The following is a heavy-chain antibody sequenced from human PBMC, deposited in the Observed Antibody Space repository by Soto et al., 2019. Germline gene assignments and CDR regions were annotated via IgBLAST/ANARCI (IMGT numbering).Heavy chain of an antibody. V-gene: IGHV3-7*01. Sequence: GGSLRLSCAASGFTFSSYWMSWVRQAPGKGLEWVANIKQDGSEKYYVDSVKGRFTISRDNAKNSLYLQMNSLRAEDTAVYYCARGGSIVVVPAALFDPWGQGTLVTVSS. CDR2: IKQDGSEK. D-gene: IGHD2-2*01. CDR3: ARGGSIVVVPAALFDP. CDR1: GFTFSSYW. J-gene: IGHJ5*02.